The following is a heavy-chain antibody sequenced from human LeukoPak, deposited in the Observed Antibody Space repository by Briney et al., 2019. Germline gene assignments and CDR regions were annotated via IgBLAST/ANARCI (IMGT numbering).Heavy chain of an antibody. V-gene: IGHV4-59*01. CDR2: IYYSGST. D-gene: IGHD2-21*02. CDR1: GGSISSYY. CDR3: AGGVAYCGGDCYLPAEYYYYGMDV. Sequence: PSETLSLTCTVSGGSISSYYWSWIRQPPGKGLEWIGYIYYSGSTNYNPSLKSRVTISVDTSKNQFSLKLSSVTAADTAVYYCAGGVAYCGGDCYLPAEYYYYGMDVWGQGTTVTVSS. J-gene: IGHJ6*02.